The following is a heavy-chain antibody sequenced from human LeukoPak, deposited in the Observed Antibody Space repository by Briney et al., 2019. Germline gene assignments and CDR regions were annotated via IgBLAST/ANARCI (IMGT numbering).Heavy chain of an antibody. J-gene: IGHJ3*02. CDR2: IYYSGST. V-gene: IGHV4-59*01. Sequence: SETLSLTCTVSRGSISSYYWTWVRQPPGKGLEWIGYIYYSGSTNYNPSLKSRVTMSVDMSKSQFSLKLSSVTAADTAVYYCARGVRSRWYGNAFDIWGQGTMVTVSS. CDR3: ARGVRSRWYGNAFDI. CDR1: RGSISSYY. D-gene: IGHD6-13*01.